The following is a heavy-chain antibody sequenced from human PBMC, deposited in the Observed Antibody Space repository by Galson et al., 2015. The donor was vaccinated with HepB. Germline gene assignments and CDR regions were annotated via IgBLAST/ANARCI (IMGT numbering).Heavy chain of an antibody. D-gene: IGHD2-2*01. V-gene: IGHV1-69*13. CDR3: ARGTTSCYGCYYGLDV. CDR1: GGTFSSYA. J-gene: IGHJ6*02. CDR2: IIPIFSTA. Sequence: SVKVSCKASGGTFSSYAISWVRQAPGQGLEWMGGIIPIFSTANYAQKFQGRVTITADESTSTAYMELSSLRSEDTAVYYCARGTTSCYGCYYGLDVWGQGTTLTVSS.